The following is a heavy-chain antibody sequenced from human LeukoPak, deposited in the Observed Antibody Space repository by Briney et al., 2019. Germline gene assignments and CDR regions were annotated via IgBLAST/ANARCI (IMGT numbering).Heavy chain of an antibody. CDR3: AKDHYYYDSSGYSDY. V-gene: IGHV3-9*01. J-gene: IGHJ4*02. Sequence: GGSLRLSCAASGFTFDDYAMHWVRQAPGKGLEWVSGISWNSGSIGYADSVKGRFTSSRDNAKNSLYLQMNSLRAEDTALYYCAKDHYYYDSSGYSDYWGQGTLVTVSS. CDR2: ISWNSGSI. CDR1: GFTFDDYA. D-gene: IGHD3-22*01.